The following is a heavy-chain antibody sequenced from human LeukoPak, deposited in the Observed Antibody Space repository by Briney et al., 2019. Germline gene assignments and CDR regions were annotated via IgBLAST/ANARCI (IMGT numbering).Heavy chain of an antibody. CDR1: GESFSGYY. CDR3: ARGDIPTGRPPFDH. D-gene: IGHD2-2*02. V-gene: IGHV4-34*01. J-gene: IGHJ4*02. Sequence: SETLSLTCAVYGESFSGYYWSWIRQPPGKGLEWIGEINHRGSTNYNPSLKSRVTISVDPSKDHFPLKLNSVTAADTAIYYCARGDIPTGRPPFDHWGQGSLVTVSS. CDR2: INHRGST.